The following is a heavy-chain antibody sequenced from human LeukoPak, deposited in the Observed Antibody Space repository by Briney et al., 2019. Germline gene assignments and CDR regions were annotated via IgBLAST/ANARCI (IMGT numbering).Heavy chain of an antibody. D-gene: IGHD3-3*01. Sequence: ASVTVSRKASGYTFTGHYIHWVRQAPGQGLEWMGWINPSSGGTYYARKFRARVTMTRDPSITTAYMDLSRLRSDDTAVYYCARDATLYYDFWSGYSHGGLDVWGQGTTVTVSS. CDR3: ARDATLYYDFWSGYSHGGLDV. CDR1: GYTFTGHY. J-gene: IGHJ6*02. V-gene: IGHV1-2*02. CDR2: INPSSGGT.